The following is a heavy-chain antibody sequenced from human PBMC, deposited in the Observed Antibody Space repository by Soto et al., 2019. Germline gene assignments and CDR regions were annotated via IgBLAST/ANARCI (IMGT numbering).Heavy chain of an antibody. J-gene: IGHJ4*02. V-gene: IGHV3-23*01. D-gene: IGHD5-12*01. CDR2: ISGSGGST. CDR3: AKVVGYSGYDVDTAMVAIDY. CDR1: GFTFSSYA. Sequence: GGSLRLSCAASGFTFSSYAMSWVRQAPGKGLEWVSAISGSGGSTYYADSVKGRFTISRDNSKNTLYLQMNSLRAEDTAVYYCAKVVGYSGYDVDTAMVAIDYWGQGTLVTVSS.